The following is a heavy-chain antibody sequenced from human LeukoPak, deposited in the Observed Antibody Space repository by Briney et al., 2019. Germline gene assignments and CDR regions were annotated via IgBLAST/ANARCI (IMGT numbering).Heavy chain of an antibody. J-gene: IGHJ4*02. V-gene: IGHV1-3*01. CDR3: ARVRIAARPHYDY. D-gene: IGHD6-6*01. CDR2: INAGNGNT. Sequence: ASVKVSCKAPGYTFTSYAMHWVRQAPGQRLEWMGWINAGNGNTKYSQKFQGRVTITRDTSASTAYMELSSLRSEDTAVYYCARVRIAARPHYDYWGQGTLVTVSS. CDR1: GYTFTSYA.